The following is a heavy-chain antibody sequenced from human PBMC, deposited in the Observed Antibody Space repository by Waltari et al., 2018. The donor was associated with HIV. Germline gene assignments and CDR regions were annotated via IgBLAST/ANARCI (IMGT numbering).Heavy chain of an antibody. CDR3: ARERYDPLPSPFDY. J-gene: IGHJ4*02. CDR1: ADSVSSNSAA. Sequence: QVQLQQSGPGLVKPSQPLSLTCAIPADSVSSNSAAWNWLRQSPSRGLEWLGRTYYRSKWYNDYAVSVKSRITINPDTSKNQFSLQLNSVTPEDTAVYYCARERYDPLPSPFDYWGQGTLVTVSS. D-gene: IGHD3-16*01. V-gene: IGHV6-1*01. CDR2: TYYRSKWYN.